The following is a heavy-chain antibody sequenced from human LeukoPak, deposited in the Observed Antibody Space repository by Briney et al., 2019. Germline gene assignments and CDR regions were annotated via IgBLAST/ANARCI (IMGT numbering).Heavy chain of an antibody. CDR1: GFTFSSYA. Sequence: GGSLRLSCAASGFTFSSYAMSWVRQAPGKGLEWVSAISGSGGSTYYADSVKGRFTISRDNSKNTLYLQMNSLRADDTAVYYCANDDYGEDFDYWGQGTLVTVSS. CDR3: ANDDYGEDFDY. V-gene: IGHV3-23*01. CDR2: ISGSGGST. J-gene: IGHJ4*02. D-gene: IGHD4-17*01.